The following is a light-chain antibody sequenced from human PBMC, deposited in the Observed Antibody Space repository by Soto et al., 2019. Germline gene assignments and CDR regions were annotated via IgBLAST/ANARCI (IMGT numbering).Light chain of an antibody. CDR2: MAS. CDR3: LQDYSFPWT. CDR1: QTISSW. Sequence: DIQTTQSPSAPSGSVGDRVTITCRASQTISSWSAWYQQKPGKAPKLLIYMASTLKSGVPSRFSGSGSGTDFTLTISSLQPEDFATYYCLQDYSFPWTFGQGTKVDIK. J-gene: IGKJ1*01. V-gene: IGKV1-5*03.